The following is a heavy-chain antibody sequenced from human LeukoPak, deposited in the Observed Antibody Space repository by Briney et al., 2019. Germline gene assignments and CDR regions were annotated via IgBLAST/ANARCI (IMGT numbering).Heavy chain of an antibody. V-gene: IGHV3-21*04. D-gene: IGHD3-10*02. CDR1: GFTFSSYS. CDR2: ISSSSSYI. CDR3: AKGFAVTTLTFDF. Sequence: GGSLRLSCTASGFTFSSYSMNWVRQAPGKGLEWVSSISSSSSYIYYADSVKGRFTISRDNSKNTLYLEMNSLRAEDTAVYYCAKGFAVTTLTFDFWGQGTLVTVSS. J-gene: IGHJ4*02.